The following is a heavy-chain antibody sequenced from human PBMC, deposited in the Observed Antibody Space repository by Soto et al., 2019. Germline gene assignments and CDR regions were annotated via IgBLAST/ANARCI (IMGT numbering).Heavy chain of an antibody. V-gene: IGHV3-30*18. D-gene: IGHD6-13*01. J-gene: IGHJ4*02. Sequence: GGSLRLSCAASGFTFSTYGMHWVRQAPGKGLEWVAAMSYDGTKEYYVDSVKGRFTISRHNSRNTLFLQLNSLRDEDTAVYYCAKEYGSTWIDHWGQGTLVTVSS. CDR2: MSYDGTKE. CDR3: AKEYGSTWIDH. CDR1: GFTFSTYG.